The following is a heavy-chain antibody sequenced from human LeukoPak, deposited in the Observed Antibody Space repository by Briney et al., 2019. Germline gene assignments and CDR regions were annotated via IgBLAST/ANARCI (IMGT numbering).Heavy chain of an antibody. CDR2: ISIGYNNI. Sequence: GGSLRLSCVASGFAFSSFSMNWVRQAPGKGLEWVASISIGYNNIFYADSVKGRFTISRDNARHSVYLQMNSLRSEDTAVYYCARADIVVVPADPFDLWGQGTLLTVSS. CDR1: GFAFSSFS. CDR3: ARADIVVVPADPFDL. V-gene: IGHV3-21*01. D-gene: IGHD2-15*01. J-gene: IGHJ4*02.